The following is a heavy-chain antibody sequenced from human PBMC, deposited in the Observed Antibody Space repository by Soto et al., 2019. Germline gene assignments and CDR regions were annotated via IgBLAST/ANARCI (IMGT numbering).Heavy chain of an antibody. J-gene: IGHJ4*02. D-gene: IGHD6-19*01. Sequence: SETLSLTRAVSGDSMSSSDDYWGWIRQPPGKGLEWIGSIYYSGSTYYNPSLQSRVAISVDTSKNQFSLKLKSVTAADTAIYYCARRTVNIRTFYSGLKTHCFDYWGQGAPVTVSS. CDR1: GDSMSSSDDY. CDR3: ARRTVNIRTFYSGLKTHCFDY. CDR2: IYYSGST. V-gene: IGHV4-39*01.